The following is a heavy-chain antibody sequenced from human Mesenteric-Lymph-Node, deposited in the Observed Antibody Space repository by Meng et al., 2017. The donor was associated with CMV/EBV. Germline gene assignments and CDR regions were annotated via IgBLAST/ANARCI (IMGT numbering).Heavy chain of an antibody. D-gene: IGHD3-22*01. V-gene: IGHV4-4*02. J-gene: IGHJ4*02. CDR1: GSISSSNW. Sequence: GSISSSNWWSWVRQPPGKGLEWIGEIYHSGSTNYNPSLKSRVTISVDKSKNQFSLKLSSVTAADTAVYYCARSRYYYDSSGYYFFDYWGQGTLVTVSS. CDR3: ARSRYYYDSSGYYFFDY. CDR2: IYHSGST.